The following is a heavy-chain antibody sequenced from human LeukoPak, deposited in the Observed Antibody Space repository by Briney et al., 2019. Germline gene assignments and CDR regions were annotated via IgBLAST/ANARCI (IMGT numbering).Heavy chain of an antibody. CDR3: ARVNMVRGDYYYYMDV. D-gene: IGHD3-10*01. CDR2: INPNSGGT. J-gene: IGHJ6*03. V-gene: IGHV1-2*02. Sequence: ASVKVSCKASGYTFTGYYMHWVRQAPGQGLEWMGWINPNSGGTNYAQKFQGRVTMTRDTSISTAYTELSRLRSDDTAVYYCARVNMVRGDYYYYMDVWGKGTTVTVSS. CDR1: GYTFTGYY.